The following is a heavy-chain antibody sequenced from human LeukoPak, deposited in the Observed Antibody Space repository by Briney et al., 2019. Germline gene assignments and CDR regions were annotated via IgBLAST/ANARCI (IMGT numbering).Heavy chain of an antibody. J-gene: IGHJ4*02. D-gene: IGHD3-10*01. Sequence: GGSLRLSCAASGFTFSSYGMHWVRQAPGKGLEWVALISYDGINKYYADSVKGRFTISRDNAKNTLYLQMDSLRDEDTAVYYCGLSMVRALSPDYWGQGTLVTVSS. CDR1: GFTFSSYG. CDR3: GLSMVRALSPDY. V-gene: IGHV3-30*03. CDR2: ISYDGINK.